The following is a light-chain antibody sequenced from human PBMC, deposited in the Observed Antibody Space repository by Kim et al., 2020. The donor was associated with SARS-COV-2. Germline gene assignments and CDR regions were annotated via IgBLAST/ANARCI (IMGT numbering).Light chain of an antibody. CDR3: QVWDNDSDHPV. CDR1: NIGSKR. CDR2: YDS. J-gene: IGLJ3*02. V-gene: IGLV3-21*04. Sequence: APGKTARITCGGNNIGSKRVIWYQKKPGQAPVMGISYDSDRASGIPERFCGSNSGNTATLTIRRVETGDEADYYCQVWDNDSDHPVFGGGTQLTVL.